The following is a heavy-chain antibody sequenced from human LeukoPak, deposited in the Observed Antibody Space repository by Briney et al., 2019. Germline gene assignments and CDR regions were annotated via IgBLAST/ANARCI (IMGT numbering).Heavy chain of an antibody. CDR1: GFTFSSYS. J-gene: IGHJ4*02. CDR2: ISSSSSYI. Sequence: PGGSLRLSCAASGFTFSSYSMNWVRQAPGKGLEWVSSISSSSSYIYYADSVKGRFTISRDNSKNTLYLQMNSLRAEDTAVYYCARGAYCGGDCYYYFDYWGQGTLVTVSS. V-gene: IGHV3-21*01. CDR3: ARGAYCGGDCYYYFDY. D-gene: IGHD2-21*02.